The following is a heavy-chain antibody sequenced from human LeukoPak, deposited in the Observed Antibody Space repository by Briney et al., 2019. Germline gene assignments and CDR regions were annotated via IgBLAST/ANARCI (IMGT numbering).Heavy chain of an antibody. CDR1: GFTFSSYG. V-gene: IGHV3-30*02. J-gene: IGHJ4*02. D-gene: IGHD2-2*01. Sequence: PGGSLRLSCAASGFTFSSYGMHWVRQAPGKGLEWVAFIRYDGSNKYYADSVKGRFTISRDNPKNTLYLQMNSLRAEDTAVYYCAIRGYCSNSSCSAGDYWGQGTLVTVSS. CDR2: IRYDGSNK. CDR3: AIRGYCSNSSCSAGDY.